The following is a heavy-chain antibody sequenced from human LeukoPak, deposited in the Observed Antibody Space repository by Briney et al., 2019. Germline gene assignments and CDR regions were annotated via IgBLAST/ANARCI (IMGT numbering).Heavy chain of an antibody. D-gene: IGHD3-3*01. Sequence: PGGSLRLSCTASGFTFSTYAMQWVRQAPGKGIEWVTVTSSDGSTKYYADSVKGRFTISRDNSKNTLYLQMSSLRAEDTAVYHCARGVDLDYWGQGTLVTVSS. CDR3: ARGVDLDY. J-gene: IGHJ4*02. CDR1: GFTFSTYA. V-gene: IGHV3-30*15. CDR2: TSSDGSTK.